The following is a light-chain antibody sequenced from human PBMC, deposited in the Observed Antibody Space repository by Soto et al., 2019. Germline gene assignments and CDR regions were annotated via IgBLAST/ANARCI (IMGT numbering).Light chain of an antibody. CDR3: QKYNRAPQT. V-gene: IGKV1-5*03. CDR1: QTISSW. CDR2: KAS. J-gene: IGKJ1*01. Sequence: DIQMTQSPSTLSASVRDRVTITCRASQTISSWLAWYQQKPGKAPKLLIYKASTLKSGVPSRFSGSGSGTEFTLTISSRQPEDVATYYCQKYNRAPQTFGQGTKVDI.